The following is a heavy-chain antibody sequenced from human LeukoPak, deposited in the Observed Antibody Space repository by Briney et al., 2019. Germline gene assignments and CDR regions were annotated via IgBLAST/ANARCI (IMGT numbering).Heavy chain of an antibody. CDR2: LYYSGNT. CDR1: GGSISSSSCF. V-gene: IGHV4-39*07. D-gene: IGHD1-7*01. CDR3: ARDRRAWNYVVVWFDP. Sequence: SETLSLTCTVSGGSISSSSCFWGWLRQPPGKGLEWIGSLYYSGNTYYNPSLKSRVTMSLDTSKNQFSLKLSSVTAADTAVYYCARDRRAWNYVVVWFDPWGQGTLVTVSS. J-gene: IGHJ5*02.